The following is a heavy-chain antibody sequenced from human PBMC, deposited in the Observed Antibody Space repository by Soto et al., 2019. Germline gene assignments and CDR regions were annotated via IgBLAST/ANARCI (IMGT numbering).Heavy chain of an antibody. CDR2: ISYDGSNK. D-gene: IGHD3-22*01. J-gene: IGHJ3*02. V-gene: IGHV3-30-3*01. CDR1: GFTFSSYA. CDR3: ARGDSSGYDAFDI. Sequence: PXVSLRLACAASGFTFSSYAMHWVRQAPGKGLEWVAVISYDGSNKYYADSVKGRFTISRDNSKNTLYLQMNSLRAEDTAVYYCARGDSSGYDAFDIWGQGTMVTVSS.